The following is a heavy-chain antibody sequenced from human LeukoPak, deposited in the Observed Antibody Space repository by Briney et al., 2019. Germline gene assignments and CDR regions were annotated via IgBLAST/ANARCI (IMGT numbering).Heavy chain of an antibody. Sequence: GGSLRLSCAASGFTFSDYYMSWIRQAPGKGLEWVSYISSSGSTIYYADSVKGRFTTSRDNAKNSLYLQMNSLRAEDTAVYYCARAPTGTTWEKFDYWGQGTLVTVSS. J-gene: IGHJ4*02. CDR2: ISSSGSTI. CDR3: ARAPTGTTWEKFDY. V-gene: IGHV3-11*01. D-gene: IGHD1-1*01. CDR1: GFTFSDYY.